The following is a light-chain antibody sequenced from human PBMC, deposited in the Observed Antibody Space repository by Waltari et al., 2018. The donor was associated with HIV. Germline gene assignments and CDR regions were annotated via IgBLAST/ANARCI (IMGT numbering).Light chain of an antibody. CDR3: SSYVGSSTSWL. CDR1: SYDVGYYNY. Sequence: QSALTQPASVSGSPGQSIVISCTGTSYDVGYYNYVSWYQQHPGKVPKLVIYDVTSRPSGVSNLFSGSKSGNTASLTISGLRADDEADYYCSSYVGSSTSWLFGGGTKLTV. V-gene: IGLV2-14*03. J-gene: IGLJ3*02. CDR2: DVT.